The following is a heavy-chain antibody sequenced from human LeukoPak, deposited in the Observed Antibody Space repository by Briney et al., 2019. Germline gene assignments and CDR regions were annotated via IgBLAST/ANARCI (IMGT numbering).Heavy chain of an antibody. Sequence: PSETLSLTCTVSGGSISSYYWSWIRQPPGKGLEWIGYIYYSGSTNYNPSLKSRVTISVDTSKNQFSLKLSSVTAADTAVYYCARQPGIAAAGDHIDYWGQGTLVTVSS. J-gene: IGHJ4*02. CDR2: IYYSGST. D-gene: IGHD6-13*01. CDR3: ARQPGIAAAGDHIDY. V-gene: IGHV4-59*08. CDR1: GGSISSYY.